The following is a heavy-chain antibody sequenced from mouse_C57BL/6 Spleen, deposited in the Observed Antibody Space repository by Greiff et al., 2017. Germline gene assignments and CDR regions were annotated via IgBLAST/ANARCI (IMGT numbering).Heavy chain of an antibody. Sequence: QVQLQQSGAELVRPGASVTLSCKASGYTFTDYEMHWVKQTPVHGLEWIGAIDPETGGTAYNQKFKGKAILTADKSSSTAYMELRSLTSEDSAVYYCTRLFITTVGAFWYFDVWGTGTTVTVSS. CDR1: GYTFTDYE. D-gene: IGHD1-1*01. J-gene: IGHJ1*03. CDR2: IDPETGGT. CDR3: TRLFITTVGAFWYFDV. V-gene: IGHV1-15*01.